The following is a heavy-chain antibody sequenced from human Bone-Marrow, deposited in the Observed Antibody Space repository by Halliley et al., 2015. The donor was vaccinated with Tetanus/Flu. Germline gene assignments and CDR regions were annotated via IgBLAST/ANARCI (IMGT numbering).Heavy chain of an antibody. D-gene: IGHD2-2*01. V-gene: IGHV4-59*01. J-gene: IGHJ6*02. CDR3: ARDQTVLVPADGMDV. CDR2: IDYSGRH. Sequence: GYIDYSGRHNHNPSLKCRVTMSVATSKNQFSLKLGSVTAADTAVYYCARDQTVLVPADGMDVWGQGTTVTVSS.